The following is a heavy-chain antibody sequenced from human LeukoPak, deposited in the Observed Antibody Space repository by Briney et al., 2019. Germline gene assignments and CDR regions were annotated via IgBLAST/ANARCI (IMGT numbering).Heavy chain of an antibody. V-gene: IGHV1-18*01. Sequence: GASVKVSCKASGYTFTSYGIGWVRQAPGQGLEWMGWISAYNGNTNYAQKLQGRVTMTTDTSTSTAYMELRSLRSDDTAVYYCARDTTKIYYYGSGSYYFDYWGQGTLVTVSS. CDR3: ARDTTKIYYYGSGSYYFDY. J-gene: IGHJ4*02. CDR1: GYTFTSYG. D-gene: IGHD3-10*01. CDR2: ISAYNGNT.